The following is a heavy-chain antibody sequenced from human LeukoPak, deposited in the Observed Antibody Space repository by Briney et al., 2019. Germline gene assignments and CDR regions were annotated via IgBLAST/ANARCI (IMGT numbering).Heavy chain of an antibody. CDR2: IRSKANSYAT. Sequence: GGSLRLSCAASGFMFSDSAIHWVRQTSGKGLEWVGRIRSKANSYATAYAASLKGRFTISRDDSKNTAYLLMNSLKTEDTALYYCTTQLPTVTTAQGWGQGTLVTVSS. J-gene: IGHJ4*02. D-gene: IGHD4-17*01. CDR1: GFMFSDSA. V-gene: IGHV3-73*01. CDR3: TTQLPTVTTAQG.